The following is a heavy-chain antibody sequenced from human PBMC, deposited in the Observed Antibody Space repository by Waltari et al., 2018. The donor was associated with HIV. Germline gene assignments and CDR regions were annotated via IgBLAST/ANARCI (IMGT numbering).Heavy chain of an antibody. CDR2: IWYDGSNK. CDR1: GFTFSSYV. J-gene: IGHJ3*02. Sequence: QVQLVESGGGVVQPGRSLRLSCAASGFTFSSYVMPWVRQAPGKGLEWVAVIWYDGSNKYYADSVKGRFTISRDNSKNTLYLQMNSLRAEDTAVYYCAGVGARGKRAFDIWGQGTMVTVSS. CDR3: AGVGARGKRAFDI. V-gene: IGHV3-33*01. D-gene: IGHD1-26*01.